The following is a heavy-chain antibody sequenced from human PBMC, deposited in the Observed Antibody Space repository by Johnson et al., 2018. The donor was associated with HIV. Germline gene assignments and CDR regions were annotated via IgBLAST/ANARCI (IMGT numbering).Heavy chain of an antibody. CDR1: GFSFSSYG. V-gene: IGHV3-30*02. CDR3: AKRLTYANSLDAFDI. Sequence: QVQLVESGGGVVQPGGSLTLSCAASGFSFSSYGMHWVRQAPGKGLEWVTFIRYDGSNKYYADSVKGRFTISRDNSKNTLYLQMNSLRAEDTAVYYCAKRLTYANSLDAFDIWGQGTMVTVSS. CDR2: IRYDGSNK. J-gene: IGHJ3*02. D-gene: IGHD3-16*01.